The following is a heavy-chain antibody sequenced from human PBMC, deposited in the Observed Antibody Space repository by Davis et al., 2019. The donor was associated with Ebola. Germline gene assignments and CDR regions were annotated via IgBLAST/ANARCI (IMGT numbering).Heavy chain of an antibody. Sequence: ASVKVSCKSSGYTFTSYGLVWVRQAPGLGLEWMGWLSGFNPNTNFAHKFQGRVTVSKDTSTNTAYMDLRSLTSDDTAIYYCARAPNYDVLTGTSSYYFDYWGQGTLVTVSS. V-gene: IGHV1-18*04. CDR1: GYTFTSYG. J-gene: IGHJ4*02. CDR3: ARAPNYDVLTGTSSYYFDY. D-gene: IGHD3-9*01. CDR2: LSGFNPNT.